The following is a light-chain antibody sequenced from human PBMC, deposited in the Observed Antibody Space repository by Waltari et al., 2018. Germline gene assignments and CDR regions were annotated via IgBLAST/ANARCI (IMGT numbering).Light chain of an antibody. Sequence: QSALTQPPSASGSPGQSVTISCTGTSSDVGTYNYVPWYQQHPGKAPKPMIYEVVKRPSGVPDRFSASKSGNTASLTVSGLQAEDEADYYCSSFAGSNREVFGTGTRVTVL. CDR3: SSFAGSNREV. CDR2: EVV. V-gene: IGLV2-8*01. J-gene: IGLJ1*01. CDR1: SSDVGTYNY.